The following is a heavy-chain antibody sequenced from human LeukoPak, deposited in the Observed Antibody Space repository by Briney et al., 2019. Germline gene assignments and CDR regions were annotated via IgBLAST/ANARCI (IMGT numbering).Heavy chain of an antibody. CDR1: GFTFSSYS. D-gene: IGHD3-10*01. CDR2: ISSSSSYI. Sequence: GGSLRLSCAASGFTFSSYSMNWVRQAPGKGLEWVSSISSSSSYIYYADSVKGRFTISRDNAKNSLYLQTNSLRAEDTAVYYCARDSSPYYGSGGAADVWGQGTTVTVSS. CDR3: ARDSSPYYGSGGAADV. V-gene: IGHV3-21*01. J-gene: IGHJ6*02.